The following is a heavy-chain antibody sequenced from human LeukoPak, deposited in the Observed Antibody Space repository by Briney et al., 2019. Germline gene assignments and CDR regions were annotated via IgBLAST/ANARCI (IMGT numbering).Heavy chain of an antibody. CDR3: ARQKPYSSGWKPGVNWFDP. CDR1: GGSFSGYY. J-gene: IGHJ5*02. Sequence: SETLSLTCAVYGGSFSGYYWSWIRQPPGKGLEWIGEINLIGSTNYNPSLKSRVTISVDTSKNQISLKLSSVTAADTAVYYCARQKPYSSGWKPGVNWFDPWGQGTLVTVSS. D-gene: IGHD6-19*01. CDR2: INLIGST. V-gene: IGHV4-34*01.